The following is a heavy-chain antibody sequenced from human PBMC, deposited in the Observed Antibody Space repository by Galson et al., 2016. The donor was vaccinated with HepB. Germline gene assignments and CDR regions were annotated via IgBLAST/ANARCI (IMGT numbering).Heavy chain of an antibody. D-gene: IGHD3-3*01. CDR3: ARAKRPPRSSSFGYSWFAP. CDR1: GGSFRNYY. V-gene: IGHV4-34*01. Sequence: ETLSLTCAVYGGSFRNYYWTWIRQSPEKGLEWVGDINESGGSTYNPSFYSPVTISLDTAKNQFSLNMYSVTAADTGVYYCARAKRPPRSSSFGYSWFAPWGQGTPVIVSS. CDR2: INESGGS. J-gene: IGHJ5*02.